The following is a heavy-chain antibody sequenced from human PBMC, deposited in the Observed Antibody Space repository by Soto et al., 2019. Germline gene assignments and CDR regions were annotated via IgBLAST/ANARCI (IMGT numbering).Heavy chain of an antibody. CDR2: ISAYNGNT. CDR1: GYTFTSYG. Sequence: ASVKVSCKASGYTFTSYGISWVRQAPGQGLEWMGWISAYNGNTNYAQKLQGRVTMTTDTPTSTAYMELRSLRSDDTAVYYCARAAPGGWNVVVPAARGSNWGQGTLVTVSS. V-gene: IGHV1-18*01. CDR3: ARAAPGGWNVVVPAARGSN. D-gene: IGHD2-2*01. J-gene: IGHJ4*02.